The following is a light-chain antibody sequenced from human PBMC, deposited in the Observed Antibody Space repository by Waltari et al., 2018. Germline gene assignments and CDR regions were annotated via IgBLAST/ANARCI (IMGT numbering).Light chain of an antibody. CDR1: QSSSTD. Sequence: ERVMTQSPDILSASPGETVTLPCRASQSSSTDVAWYQHKPGQAPRLLIYNGATRHTDIPATFSGSGSGTEFTLTISSLQPEDFAVYFCQQYDDWPATFGQGTKVDI. CDR2: NGA. J-gene: IGKJ1*01. V-gene: IGKV3-15*01. CDR3: QQYDDWPAT.